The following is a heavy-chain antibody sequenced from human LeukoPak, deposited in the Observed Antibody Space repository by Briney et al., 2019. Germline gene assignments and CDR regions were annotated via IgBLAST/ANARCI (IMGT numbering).Heavy chain of an antibody. CDR1: GFTFSGSA. CDR2: IRSKANSYAT. J-gene: IGHJ4*02. V-gene: IGHV3-73*01. Sequence: PGGSLRLSCAASGFTFSGSAMHWVRQASGKGLEWVGRIRSKANSYATAYAASVKGRFTISRDDSKNTAYLQMNSLRVEDTAVYYCARDRGWRLLDYWGQGTLVTVSS. D-gene: IGHD6-25*01. CDR3: ARDRGWRLLDY.